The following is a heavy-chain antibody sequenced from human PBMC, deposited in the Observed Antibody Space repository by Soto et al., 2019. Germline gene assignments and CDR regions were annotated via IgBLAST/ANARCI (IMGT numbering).Heavy chain of an antibody. CDR2: IKSKTDGGTT. CDR1: GFTFSNAW. Sequence: GGSLRLSCAASGFTFSNAWMSWVRQAPGKGLEWVGRIKSKTDGGTTDYAAPVKGRFTISRDDSKNTLYLQMNSLKTEDTAVYYCTTLEGDCSSTSCAQIYYYYYMDVWGKGTTVTVSS. D-gene: IGHD2-2*01. CDR3: TTLEGDCSSTSCAQIYYYYYMDV. J-gene: IGHJ6*03. V-gene: IGHV3-15*01.